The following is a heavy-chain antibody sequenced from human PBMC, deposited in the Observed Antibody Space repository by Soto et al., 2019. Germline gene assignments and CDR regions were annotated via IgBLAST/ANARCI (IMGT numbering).Heavy chain of an antibody. CDR1: GFTFNDYS. J-gene: IGHJ4*02. D-gene: IGHD6-13*01. Sequence: EVQLVESGGVALQPGGSLRLSCAASGFTFNDYSMHWVRQAPGKGLEWVSLISWSGETYYAGSVKGRFTISRDNSKNSLYLQMNSLRTEDTALYYCAKDLVRYSSSWYYFDHWGQGTLVTVSS. CDR2: ISWSGET. V-gene: IGHV3-43*01. CDR3: AKDLVRYSSSWYYFDH.